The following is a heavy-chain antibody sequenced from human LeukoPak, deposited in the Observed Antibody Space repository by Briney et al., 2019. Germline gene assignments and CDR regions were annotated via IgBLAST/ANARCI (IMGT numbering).Heavy chain of an antibody. CDR3: ARGPIVGTLSFVDY. CDR2: IYYSGST. CDR1: GGSITSSSYY. J-gene: IGHJ4*02. V-gene: IGHV4-39*01. D-gene: IGHD2/OR15-2a*01. Sequence: SETLSLTSTVSGGSITSSSYYWGWIRQPPGKGLEWIGSIYYSGSTYYNPSLKSRVTISVGTSKNQFFLQVGSVSAADTAVYYCARGPIVGTLSFVDYWGQGTLVTVSS.